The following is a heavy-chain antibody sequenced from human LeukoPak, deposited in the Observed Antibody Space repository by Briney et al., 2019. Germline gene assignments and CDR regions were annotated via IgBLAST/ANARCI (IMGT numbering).Heavy chain of an antibody. CDR1: GYTFTGYY. J-gene: IGHJ3*02. CDR2: ISPNSGGT. V-gene: IGHV1-2*02. CDR3: ARHIVVVTPTLNDAFDI. D-gene: IGHD2-21*02. Sequence: GASVKVSCKASGYTFTGYYMHWVRQAPGQGLEWMGWISPNSGGTNYAQKFQGRVTMTRDTSISTAYMEVSRQRSDDTAVYYCARHIVVVTPTLNDAFDIWGKGTMVTVSS.